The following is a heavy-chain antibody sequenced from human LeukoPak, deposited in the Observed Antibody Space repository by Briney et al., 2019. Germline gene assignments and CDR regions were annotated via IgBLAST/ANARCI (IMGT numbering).Heavy chain of an antibody. D-gene: IGHD2-2*01. CDR3: ARGVAGSGCSSTSCYFRLDAFDI. CDR1: GYTFTSYD. J-gene: IGHJ3*02. V-gene: IGHV1-8*01. CDR2: MNPNSGNT. Sequence: APVKVSCKASGYTFTSYDINWVRQATGQGLEWMGWMNPNSGNTGYAQKFQGRVTMTRNTSISTAYMELSSLRSEDTAVYYCARGVAGSGCSSTSCYFRLDAFDIWGQGTMVTVSS.